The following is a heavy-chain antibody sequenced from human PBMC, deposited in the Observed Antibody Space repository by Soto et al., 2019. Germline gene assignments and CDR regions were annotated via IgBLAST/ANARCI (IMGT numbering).Heavy chain of an antibody. Sequence: SETLSLTCAVSGGSISSGGYSWSWIRQPPGKGLEWIGYIYHSGSTYYNPSLKSRATISVDRSKNQFSLKLSSVTAADTAVYYCARGRELGSPFDYCRQGTLVTVSS. V-gene: IGHV4-30-2*01. CDR2: IYHSGST. J-gene: IGHJ4*02. CDR1: GGSISSGGYS. CDR3: ARGRELGSPFDY. D-gene: IGHD7-27*01.